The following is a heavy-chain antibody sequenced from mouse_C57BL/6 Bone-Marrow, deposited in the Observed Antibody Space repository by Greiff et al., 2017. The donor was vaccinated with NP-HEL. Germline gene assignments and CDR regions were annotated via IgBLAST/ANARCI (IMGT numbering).Heavy chain of an antibody. V-gene: IGHV5-12*01. Sequence: EVKLMESGGGLVQPGGSLKLSCAASGSTFSDYYMYWVRQTPEKRLEWVAYISNGGGSTNYPDTVKGRFTISRDNAKNTLYLQMSRLKSEDTAMYYCARQWCAYWGQGTLVTVSA. CDR2: ISNGGGST. CDR3: ARQWCAY. J-gene: IGHJ3*01. CDR1: GSTFSDYY.